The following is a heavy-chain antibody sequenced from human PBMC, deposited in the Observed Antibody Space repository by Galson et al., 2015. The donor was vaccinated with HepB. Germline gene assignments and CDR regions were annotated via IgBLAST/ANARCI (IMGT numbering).Heavy chain of an antibody. D-gene: IGHD1-26*01. CDR1: GDSVSSNSAA. J-gene: IGHJ4*01. CDR2: AYYRSKWYN. Sequence: CAISGDSVSSNSAAWNWIRQSPSRGLEWLGRAYYRSKWYNDYAVSVKSRITINPDTSKNQFSLQLNSVTPEDTAVYYCARGVVGATTAVFDYWGHGTLVTVSS. CDR3: ARGVVGATTAVFDY. V-gene: IGHV6-1*01.